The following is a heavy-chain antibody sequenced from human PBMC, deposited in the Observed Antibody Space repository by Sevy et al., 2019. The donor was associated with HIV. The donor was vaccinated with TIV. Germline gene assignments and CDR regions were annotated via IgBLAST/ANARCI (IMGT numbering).Heavy chain of an antibody. Sequence: GGSLRLSCAASGFTFSSYAMHWARQAPGKGLEWVAVISYDGSNKYYADSVKGRFTISRDNSKNTLYLQMNSLRAEDTAVYYCARDLIAARRRVYYYGMDVWGQGTTVTVSS. V-gene: IGHV3-30*04. CDR3: ARDLIAARRRVYYYGMDV. CDR2: ISYDGSNK. CDR1: GFTFSSYA. J-gene: IGHJ6*02. D-gene: IGHD6-6*01.